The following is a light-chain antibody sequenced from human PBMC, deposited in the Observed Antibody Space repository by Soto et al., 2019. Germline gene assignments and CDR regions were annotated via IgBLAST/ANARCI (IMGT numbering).Light chain of an antibody. CDR1: QSVSSN. CDR2: GAS. CDR3: QQYNNLHS. Sequence: EIVMTQSPATLSVSPGERATLSCRASQSVSSNLAWYQQKPGQAPRLLIYGASTRATGIPARFSGSGSGTEFTLTISSLQSEDVAVYYCQQYNNLHSFGQGTKGDIK. V-gene: IGKV3-15*01. J-gene: IGKJ2*01.